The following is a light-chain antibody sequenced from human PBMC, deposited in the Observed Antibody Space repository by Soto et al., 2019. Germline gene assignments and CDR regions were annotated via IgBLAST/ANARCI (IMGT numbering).Light chain of an antibody. CDR3: QQYGSSTLT. CDR1: QSVSSSY. J-gene: IGKJ4*01. Sequence: EIVWTQSPGTLSLSPGERATLSCRASQSVSSSYLAWYQHKRGQAPRLLIYGASSRATGIPDRFSGSGSGTDFTLTISRLEPEDFAVYYCQQYGSSTLTFGGGTKVEIK. CDR2: GAS. V-gene: IGKV3-20*01.